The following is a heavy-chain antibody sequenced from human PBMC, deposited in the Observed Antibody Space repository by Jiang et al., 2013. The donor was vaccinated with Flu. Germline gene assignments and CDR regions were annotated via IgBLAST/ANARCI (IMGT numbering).Heavy chain of an antibody. V-gene: IGHV4-30-2*01. CDR3: ARVSITGTTD. CDR2: IYHSGST. D-gene: IGHD1-20*01. J-gene: IGHJ4*02. Sequence: KGLEWIGYIYHSGSTYYNPSLKSRVTISVDRSKNQFSLKLSSVTAADTAVYYCARVSITGTTDWGQGTLVTVSS.